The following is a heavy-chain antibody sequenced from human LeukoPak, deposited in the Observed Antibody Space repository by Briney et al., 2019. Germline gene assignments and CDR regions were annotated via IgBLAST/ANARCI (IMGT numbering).Heavy chain of an antibody. CDR3: ARGGYYYDSSGYYYGYFDY. J-gene: IGHJ4*02. D-gene: IGHD3-22*01. Sequence: SETLSLTCTVSGGSISSYYWSWIRQPPGKGLEWIWYIYYSGSTNYNLSLKSRVTISVDTSKNQFSLKLSSVTAADTAVYYCARGGYYYDSSGYYYGYFDYWGQGTLVTVSS. V-gene: IGHV4-59*01. CDR2: IYYSGST. CDR1: GGSISSYY.